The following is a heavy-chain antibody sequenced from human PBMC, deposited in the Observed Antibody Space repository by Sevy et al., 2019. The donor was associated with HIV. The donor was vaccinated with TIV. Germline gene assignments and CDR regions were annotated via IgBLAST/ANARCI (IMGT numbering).Heavy chain of an antibody. Sequence: GESLKISCAASGFTFSDYTIHWVRQAPGKGLEGVSVISYDGSRTSYADSVKGRFTISRDNSKNMLFLQINSLRAEDTAVYYCTRVRGLLGWFDSWGQGTLVTVSS. J-gene: IGHJ5*01. D-gene: IGHD3-10*01. CDR1: GFTFSDYT. CDR3: TRVRGLLGWFDS. CDR2: ISYDGSRT. V-gene: IGHV3-30*04.